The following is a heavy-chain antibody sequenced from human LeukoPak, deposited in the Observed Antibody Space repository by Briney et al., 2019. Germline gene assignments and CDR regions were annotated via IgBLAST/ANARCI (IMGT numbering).Heavy chain of an antibody. J-gene: IGHJ4*02. CDR2: IRYDGSNK. Sequence: PGGSLRLSCAASGFTFSSYGMHWVRQAPGKGLEWVAFIRYDGSNKYYADSVKDRFTISRDNSKNTLYLQMNSLRAEDTAVYYCAKDRSLSGYYPLYFDYWGQGTLVTVSS. D-gene: IGHD3-22*01. CDR3: AKDRSLSGYYPLYFDY. CDR1: GFTFSSYG. V-gene: IGHV3-30*02.